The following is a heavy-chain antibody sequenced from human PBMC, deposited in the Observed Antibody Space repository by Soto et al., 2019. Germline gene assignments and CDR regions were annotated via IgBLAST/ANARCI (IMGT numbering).Heavy chain of an antibody. CDR3: ARLNGYCVSTSCQAYSGMDV. V-gene: IGHV4-59*08. CDR1: GGSINNYY. Sequence: SETLSLTCTISGGSINNYYCSWIRQPPGKGLEWIGYIYYSGSTNYNPSLKSRVTISVDTSKNQFSLRLSSVTAADTAVYYCARLNGYCVSTSCQAYSGMDVWGQGTTVPISS. CDR2: IYYSGST. D-gene: IGHD2-2*03. J-gene: IGHJ6*02.